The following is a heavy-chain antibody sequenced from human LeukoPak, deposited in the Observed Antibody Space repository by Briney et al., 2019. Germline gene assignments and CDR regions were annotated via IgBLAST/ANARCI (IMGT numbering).Heavy chain of an antibody. J-gene: IGHJ4*02. V-gene: IGHV5-51*01. CDR3: ARLSGFYDSTAGYIDY. D-gene: IGHD3-22*01. CDR1: GYSFPSYW. Sequence: GESLKISCEGSGYSFPSYWIGWVRQMPGKGLEWMGIIYPGDSDTKYSPSFQGQVTISADRSISIAYLQWNSLQASDTAMYFCARLSGFYDSTAGYIDYWGQGILVTVSS. CDR2: IYPGDSDT.